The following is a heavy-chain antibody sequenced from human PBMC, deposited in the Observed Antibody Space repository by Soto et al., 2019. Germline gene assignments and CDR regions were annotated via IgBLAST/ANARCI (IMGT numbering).Heavy chain of an antibody. CDR3: ARVSLEDYDSSGYWPGTFDY. CDR1: GGTFSSYA. J-gene: IGHJ4*02. Sequence: ASVKVSCKASGGTFSSYAISWVRQAPGQGLEWMGGIIPIFGTANYAQKFQGRVTITADESTSTAYMELSSLRSEDTAVYYCARVSLEDYDSSGYWPGTFDYWGQGTLVTVSS. CDR2: IIPIFGTA. V-gene: IGHV1-69*13. D-gene: IGHD3-22*01.